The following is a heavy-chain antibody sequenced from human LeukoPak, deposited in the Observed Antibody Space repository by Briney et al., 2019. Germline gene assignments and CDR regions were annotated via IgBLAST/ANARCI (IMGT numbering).Heavy chain of an antibody. Sequence: GGSLRLSCAASGFTFSSYAVHWVRQAPGKGLEWVAVISYDGSNKYYADSVKGRFTISRDNSKNTLYLQMNSLGAEDTAVYYCARARYSSGWYGYYWGQGTLVTVSS. J-gene: IGHJ4*02. V-gene: IGHV3-30-3*01. CDR1: GFTFSSYA. D-gene: IGHD6-19*01. CDR2: ISYDGSNK. CDR3: ARARYSSGWYGYY.